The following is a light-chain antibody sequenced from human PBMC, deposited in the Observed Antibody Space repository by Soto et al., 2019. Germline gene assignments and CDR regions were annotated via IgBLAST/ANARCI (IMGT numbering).Light chain of an antibody. V-gene: IGLV9-49*01. CDR2: VGTGGIVG. CDR3: GADHGSGSNFVWV. Sequence: QLVLTQPPSASASLGASVTLTCTLSSGYSNYKVDWYQQRPGKGPRFVMRVGTGGIVGSKGAGIHDRFSVLGSGLNRYLTIKNIQEEDASDYHCGADHGSGSNFVWVFGGGTKLTVL. CDR1: SGYSNYK. J-gene: IGLJ3*02.